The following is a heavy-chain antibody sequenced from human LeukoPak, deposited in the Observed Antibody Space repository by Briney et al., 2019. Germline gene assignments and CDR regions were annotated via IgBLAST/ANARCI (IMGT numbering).Heavy chain of an antibody. CDR3: AREVRGYYFDY. CDR1: GFIVSSNY. CDR2: ISSGGNT. J-gene: IGHJ4*02. V-gene: IGHV3-53*01. Sequence: GGSMRLSCAASGFIVSSNYMSWVRQAPGKGLEWVSVISSGGNTYYADSVKGRFTISRDISKNTLYLQMNGLRAEDTAVYYCAREVRGYYFDYWGQGTLVTVSS. D-gene: IGHD3-22*01.